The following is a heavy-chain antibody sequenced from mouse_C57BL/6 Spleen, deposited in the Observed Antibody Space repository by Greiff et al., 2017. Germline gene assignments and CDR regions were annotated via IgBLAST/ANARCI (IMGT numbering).Heavy chain of an antibody. J-gene: IGHJ1*03. V-gene: IGHV1-80*01. CDR3: ARGGGYWYFDV. CDR2: IYPGDGDT. CDR1: GYAFSSYW. Sequence: VQLQQSGAELVKPGASVKISCKASGYAFSSYWMTWVKQRPGKGLEWIGQIYPGDGDTNYNGKFKGKATLTADKSSSTAYMQLSSLTSEDSAVYFCARGGGYWYFDVWGTGTTVTVSS.